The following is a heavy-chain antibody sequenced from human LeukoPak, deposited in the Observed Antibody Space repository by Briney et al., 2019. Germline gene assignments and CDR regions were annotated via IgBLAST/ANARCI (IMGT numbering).Heavy chain of an antibody. J-gene: IGHJ3*02. CDR2: IYYSGST. Sequence: SETLSLTCTVSGGSISSYYWSWIWQPPGKGLEWIGYIYYSGSTNYNPSLKSRVTISVDTSKNQFSLKLSSVTAADTAVYYCAREYGYYDSSGPPRTHAFDIWGQGTMVTVSS. CDR1: GGSISSYY. V-gene: IGHV4-59*01. CDR3: AREYGYYDSSGPPRTHAFDI. D-gene: IGHD3-22*01.